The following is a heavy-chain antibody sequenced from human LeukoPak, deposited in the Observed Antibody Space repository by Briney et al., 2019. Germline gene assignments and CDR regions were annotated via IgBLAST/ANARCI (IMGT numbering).Heavy chain of an antibody. CDR1: GFTFSRYT. V-gene: IGHV3-21*01. D-gene: IGHD1-7*01. J-gene: IGHJ4*02. CDR2: ITSSSTYI. Sequence: GGSLRLSCAASGFTFSRYTVNWVRQAPGKGLKWVSSITSSSTYIYYADSVKGRFTISRDNAKNSLYLHINSLRAEDTAVYYCTRGTGNYDYWGQGTRVTVSS. CDR3: TRGTGNYDY.